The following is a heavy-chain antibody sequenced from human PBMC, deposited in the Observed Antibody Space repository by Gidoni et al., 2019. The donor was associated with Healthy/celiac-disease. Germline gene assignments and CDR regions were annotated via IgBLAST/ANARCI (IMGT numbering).Heavy chain of an antibody. D-gene: IGHD1-26*01. CDR1: GYTFPSYD. CDR3: ARGSGGSYYGTRYYYGMDV. J-gene: IGHJ6*02. CDR2: MNPNSGNT. V-gene: IGHV1-8*01. Sequence: QVQLVQSGAEVKKPGASVKVSCKASGYTFPSYDINWVRQATGQGLEWMGWMNPNSGNTGYAQKFQGRGTMTRNTSISTAYMELSSLRSEDTAVYYCARGSGGSYYGTRYYYGMDVWGQGTTVTVSS.